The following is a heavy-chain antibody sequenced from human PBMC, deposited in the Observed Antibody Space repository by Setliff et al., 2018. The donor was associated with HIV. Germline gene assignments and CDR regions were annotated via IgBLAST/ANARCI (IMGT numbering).Heavy chain of an antibody. J-gene: IGHJ3*02. CDR3: ARDAHGGNSPSFDI. V-gene: IGHV3-11*05. Sequence: GGSLRLSCAASGFSFSNYAMSWVRQAPGKGLEWVSAISVSGGSTYISSRSGYTNYADSVEGRFTISRDNGKNSLFLQMNSLRGEDTAVYYCARDAHGGNSPSFDIWGQGTIVTVSS. CDR1: GFSFSNYA. D-gene: IGHD2-21*01. CDR2: AISVSGGST.